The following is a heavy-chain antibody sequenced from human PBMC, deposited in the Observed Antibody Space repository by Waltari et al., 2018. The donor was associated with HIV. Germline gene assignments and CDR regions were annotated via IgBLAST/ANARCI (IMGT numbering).Heavy chain of an antibody. CDR2: IYTSGRS. CDR3: ARRGIQLWFYAFDI. V-gene: IGHV4-61*02. CDR1: GGSISSGSYY. D-gene: IGHD5-18*01. Sequence: QVQLQESGPGLVKPSQTLSLTCTVSGGSISSGSYYWSWIRQPAGKGLEWIGRIYTSGRSNDNPALTSRLTRSVDTSKNQFSLKLSSVTAADTSVYYCARRGIQLWFYAFDIWGQGTMVTVSS. J-gene: IGHJ3*02.